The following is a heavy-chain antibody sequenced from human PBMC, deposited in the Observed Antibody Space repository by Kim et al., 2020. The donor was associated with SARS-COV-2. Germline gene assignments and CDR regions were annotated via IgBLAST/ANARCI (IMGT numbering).Heavy chain of an antibody. D-gene: IGHD2-8*01. V-gene: IGHV3-33*01. J-gene: IGHJ4*02. CDR3: AREMAHSHYLDY. Sequence: FYADSVRGRFTISRDNSKNTMYVQMNSLRAEDTAIYDCAREMAHSHYLDYWGQGTLVTVS.